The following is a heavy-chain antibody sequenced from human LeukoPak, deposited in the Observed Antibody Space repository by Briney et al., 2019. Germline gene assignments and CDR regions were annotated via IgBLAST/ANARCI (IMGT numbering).Heavy chain of an antibody. D-gene: IGHD3-22*01. CDR2: IDHSGST. V-gene: IGHV4-34*01. CDR1: GGSFSTYY. Sequence: SETLSLTCAVYGGSFSTYYWSWIRQPPGKGLEWIGEIDHSGSTNYNPSLKSRVTISVDTSKNQFSLKLSSVTAADTAVYYCARAHYYDSSGYLSPYDYWGQGNLVTVSS. CDR3: ARAHYYDSSGYLSPYDY. J-gene: IGHJ4*02.